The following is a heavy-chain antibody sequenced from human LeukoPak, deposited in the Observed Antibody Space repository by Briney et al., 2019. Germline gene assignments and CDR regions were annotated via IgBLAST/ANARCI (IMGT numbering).Heavy chain of an antibody. CDR3: AREAERGYSYGYLDY. CDR2: ISPYNGNT. J-gene: IGHJ4*02. V-gene: IGHV1-18*01. CDR1: GYTFTTYG. Sequence: GASVKVSCKASGYTFTTYGLSWVRQAPGQGLEWMGWISPYNGNTNYPQKLQGRVTMTTDTSTSTAYMQLRSLRSDDTAVYYCAREAERGYSYGYLDYWGQGTLVTVSS. D-gene: IGHD5-18*01.